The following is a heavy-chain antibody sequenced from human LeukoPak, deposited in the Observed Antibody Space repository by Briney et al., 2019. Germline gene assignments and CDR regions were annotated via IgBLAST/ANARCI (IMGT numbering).Heavy chain of an antibody. V-gene: IGHV1-2*02. CDR2: INPNSGGT. CDR3: ARVLGYSSGWNYWYFDL. Sequence: ASVKVSCKASGYTFTGYYIHWVRQAPGQGLEWMGWINPNSGGTNYAQKFQGRVTMTRDTSISTAYMELSRLRSDDTAVYYCARVLGYSSGWNYWYFDLWGRGTLVTVSS. CDR1: GYTFTGYY. J-gene: IGHJ2*01. D-gene: IGHD6-19*01.